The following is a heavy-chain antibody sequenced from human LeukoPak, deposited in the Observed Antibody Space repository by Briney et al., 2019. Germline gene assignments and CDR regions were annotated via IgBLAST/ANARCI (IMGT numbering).Heavy chain of an antibody. J-gene: IGHJ1*01. CDR2: ISGSGGST. CDR3: AKDFRRRYCSGGSCYFAEYFQH. CDR1: GFTFSSYA. Sequence: GGSLRLSCAASGFTFSSYAMSWVRQAPGKGLEWVSAISGSGGSTYHADSVKGRFTISRDNSKNTLYLQMNSLRAEDTAVYYCAKDFRRRYCSGGSCYFAEYFQHWGQGTLVTVSS. D-gene: IGHD2-15*01. V-gene: IGHV3-23*01.